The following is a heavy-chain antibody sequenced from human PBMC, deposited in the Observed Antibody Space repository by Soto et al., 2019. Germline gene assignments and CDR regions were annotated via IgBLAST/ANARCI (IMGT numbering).Heavy chain of an antibody. CDR2: ISYEGRIQ. CDR1: GFTFSSYG. D-gene: IGHD1-26*01. Sequence: QVQLMESGGGVVQPGRSLRLSCTASGFTFSSYGMQWVRQAPGKGLEWVAVISYEGRIQYYADSVKGRFTISRDNSKDTLFLQMNSLRAEDTAVYYCAKEGTTKRSYYFDFWGQGTLVTVSS. CDR3: AKEGTTKRSYYFDF. J-gene: IGHJ4*02. V-gene: IGHV3-30*18.